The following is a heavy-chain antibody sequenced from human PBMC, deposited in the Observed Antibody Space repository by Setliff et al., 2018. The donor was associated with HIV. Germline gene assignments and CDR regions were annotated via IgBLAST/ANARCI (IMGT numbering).Heavy chain of an antibody. CDR3: GRSGGWWGHSNPHPFYYYMDV. CDR1: GDIFSNNA. CDR2: IIPSLSIT. V-gene: IGHV1-69*04. D-gene: IGHD2-15*01. Sequence: GASVKVSCKASGDIFSNNAINWVRQAPGQGLEWLGRIIPSLSITTYAQTLQGRVTITADKSTNSADLHLTSLTSADTAVYYCGRSGGWWGHSNPHPFYYYMDVWGKGTSVTVSS. J-gene: IGHJ6*03.